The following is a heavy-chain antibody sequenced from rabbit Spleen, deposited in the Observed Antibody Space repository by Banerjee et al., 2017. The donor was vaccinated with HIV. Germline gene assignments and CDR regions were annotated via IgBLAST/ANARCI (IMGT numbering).Heavy chain of an antibody. D-gene: IGHD8-1*01. J-gene: IGHJ6*01. CDR2: IDAGSSGFT. Sequence: QSLEESGGDLVKPGASLTLTCTASGFSFSSGYWVCWVRQAPGKGLEWIACIDAGSSGFTYFATWAKGRFTISKISSTTVTLQMTRLTAADTATYFCARDTGSSFSSYGMDLWGQGTLVTVS. CDR3: ARDTGSSFSSYGMDL. V-gene: IGHV1S40*01. CDR1: GFSFSSGYW.